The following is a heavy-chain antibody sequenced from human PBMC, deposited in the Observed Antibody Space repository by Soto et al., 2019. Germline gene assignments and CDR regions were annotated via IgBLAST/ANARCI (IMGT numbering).Heavy chain of an antibody. J-gene: IGHJ4*02. CDR2: IIPILGIA. Sequence: SMKVSCKASGGTLSTYTISWVRQAPGQGLEWMGRIIPILGIANYAQKFQGRVTITADKSTSTAYMELSSLRSEDTAVYYCARKGSAFDYWGQGTQVTVSS. CDR3: ARKGSAFDY. CDR1: GGTLSTYT. V-gene: IGHV1-69*02.